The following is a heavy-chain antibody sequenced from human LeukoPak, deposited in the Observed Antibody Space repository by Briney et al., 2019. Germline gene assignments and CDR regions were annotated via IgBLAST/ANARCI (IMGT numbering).Heavy chain of an antibody. J-gene: IGHJ5*02. D-gene: IGHD3-9*01. Sequence: ETLSLTCTVSGGSISSYYWSWIRQPPGKGLEWIGYIYYSGSTNYNPSLKSRVTISVDTSKNQFSLKLSSVTAADTAVYYCAREDILTGYFDPWGQGTLVTVSS. CDR3: AREDILTGYFDP. CDR2: IYYSGST. V-gene: IGHV4-59*01. CDR1: GGSISSYY.